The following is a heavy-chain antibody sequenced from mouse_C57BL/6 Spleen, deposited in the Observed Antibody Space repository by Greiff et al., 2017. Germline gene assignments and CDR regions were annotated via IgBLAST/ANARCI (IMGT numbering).Heavy chain of an antibody. CDR2: IDPENGDT. CDR1: GFNIKDDY. Sequence: EVQLQQSGAELVRPGASVKLSCTASGFNIKDDYMHWVKQRPEQGLEWIGWIDPENGDTAYASKFQGKATITADTSSNTAYLQLSSLTSEDTAVYYCTKGDYYAMDYWGQGTSVTVSS. J-gene: IGHJ4*01. CDR3: TKGDYYAMDY. V-gene: IGHV14-4*01.